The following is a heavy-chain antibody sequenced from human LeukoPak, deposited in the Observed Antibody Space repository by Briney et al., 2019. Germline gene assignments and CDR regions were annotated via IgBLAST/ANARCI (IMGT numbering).Heavy chain of an antibody. D-gene: IGHD2-15*01. J-gene: IGHJ4*02. CDR3: ARGAGWWDY. Sequence: SETLSLTCTVSGASINTYYWSWIRQPPGKGLEWIGYIYYSGTTSYNPSLKTRVTISIDTSKNQFSLKLSSVTAADTAVYYCARGAGWWDYWGQGTLVTVSS. CDR1: GASINTYY. V-gene: IGHV4-59*01. CDR2: IYYSGTT.